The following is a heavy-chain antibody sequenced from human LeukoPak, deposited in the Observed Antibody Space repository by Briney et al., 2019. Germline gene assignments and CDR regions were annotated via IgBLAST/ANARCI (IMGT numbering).Heavy chain of an antibody. V-gene: IGHV3-30*04. CDR1: GFTFNRYR. D-gene: IGHD6-13*01. CDR3: AKEGQGGSSFDY. J-gene: IGHJ4*02. CDR2: ISYDGRYQ. Sequence: GGSLGLSCAASGFTFNRYRMHWVRQAPGKGLEWVAVISYDGRYQFYADSVKGRFTVSRDNSKNTLFLQMNSLRAEDTAVYYCAKEGQGGSSFDYWGQGTLVTVSS.